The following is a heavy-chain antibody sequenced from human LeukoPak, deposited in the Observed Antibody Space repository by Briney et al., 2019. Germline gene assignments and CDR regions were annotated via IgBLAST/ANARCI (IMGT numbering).Heavy chain of an antibody. CDR1: GFTFNSYA. J-gene: IGHJ4*02. V-gene: IGHV3-23*01. CDR2: IRGSGGGT. Sequence: GGSQRLSCAASGFTFNSYAMSWVRQAPGEGLVWFSAIRGSGGGTYYADSAKGRFTISRDNSKNRLYLQMNSLRDEDTALYYCAKAGIGVVGYFDYGGQGTLVTVSA. CDR3: AKAGIGVVGYFDY. D-gene: IGHD6-19*01.